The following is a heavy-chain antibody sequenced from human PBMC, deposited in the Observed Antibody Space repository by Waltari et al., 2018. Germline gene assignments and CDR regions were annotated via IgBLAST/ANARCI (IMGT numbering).Heavy chain of an antibody. J-gene: IGHJ2*01. CDR2: IYYSGST. Sequence: QLQLQESGPGLVEPSETLSLTCTVSGGSISSTNHFWGWIRQPPGKDLEWIANIYYSGSTYYNPSLRSRVTKSVDTAKNQFSLKLSSVTAADTAVYYCVRAPCSGGGCGYWYFDLWGRGTLVTVSS. V-gene: IGHV4-39*01. D-gene: IGHD2-15*01. CDR3: VRAPCSGGGCGYWYFDL. CDR1: GGSISSTNHF.